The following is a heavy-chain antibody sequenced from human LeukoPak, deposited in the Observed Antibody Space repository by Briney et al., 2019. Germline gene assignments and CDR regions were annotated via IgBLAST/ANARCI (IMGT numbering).Heavy chain of an antibody. Sequence: ASVKVSCKASGYTFTSYGISWVRQAPGQGLEWMGWISAYNGNTNYAQKLQGRVTMTTDTSTSTAYMELRSLRSDDTAVYYCARDSSIAAPAPSYYYGMDVWGQGTTVTVSS. CDR2: ISAYNGNT. J-gene: IGHJ6*02. V-gene: IGHV1-18*01. D-gene: IGHD6-6*01. CDR1: GYTFTSYG. CDR3: ARDSSIAAPAPSYYYGMDV.